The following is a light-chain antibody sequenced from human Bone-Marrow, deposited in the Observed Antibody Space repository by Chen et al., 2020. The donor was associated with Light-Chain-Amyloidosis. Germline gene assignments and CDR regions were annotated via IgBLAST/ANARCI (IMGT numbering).Light chain of an antibody. V-gene: IGLV3-21*02. CDR3: QVGDRSTDRPV. CDR2: DDS. J-gene: IGLJ3*02. Sequence: SYVLTQPSSVSVAPGQTATIACGGNNIGSTSVHWYQQRPGQAPLLVVYDDSDRPSGFPERLAGSNSGNTATLISSRVEAGDEADYCCQVGDRSTDRPVFGGGTKLTVL. CDR1: NIGSTS.